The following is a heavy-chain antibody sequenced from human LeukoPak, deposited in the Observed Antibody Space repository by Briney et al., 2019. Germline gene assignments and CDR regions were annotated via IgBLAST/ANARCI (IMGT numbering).Heavy chain of an antibody. CDR1: GGSFSGYY. Sequence: SETLSLTCAVYGGSFSGYYWSWIRQPPGKGLEWIGEINHSGSTNYNPSLKSRVTISVDTSKNQFSLKLSSVTAADTAVYYCARLAGAMVYFDYWGQGTLVTVSS. CDR2: INHSGST. D-gene: IGHD1-26*01. V-gene: IGHV4-34*01. CDR3: ARLAGAMVYFDY. J-gene: IGHJ4*02.